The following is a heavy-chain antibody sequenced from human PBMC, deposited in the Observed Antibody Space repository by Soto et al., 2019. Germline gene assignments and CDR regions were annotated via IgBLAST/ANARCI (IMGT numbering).Heavy chain of an antibody. CDR3: ARVSMPRDSSSWYSWKPYNWFDP. CDR2: INHSGST. J-gene: IGHJ5*02. Sequence: PSETLSLTCAVYGGSFSGYYWSWIRQPPGKGLEWIGEINHSGSTNYNPSLKSRVTISVDTSKNQFSLKLSSVTAADTAVSYCARVSMPRDSSSWYSWKPYNWFDPWGQGTLVTVSS. CDR1: GGSFSGYY. D-gene: IGHD6-13*01. V-gene: IGHV4-34*01.